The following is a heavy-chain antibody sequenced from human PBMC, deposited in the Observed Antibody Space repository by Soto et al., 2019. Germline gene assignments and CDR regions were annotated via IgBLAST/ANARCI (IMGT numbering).Heavy chain of an antibody. D-gene: IGHD3-22*01. CDR1: GGSFSGYY. CDR3: VKGSSGYYYY. CDR2: INHSGST. V-gene: IGHV4-34*01. Sequence: SETLSLTCAVYGGSFSGYYWSWIRQPPGKGLEWIGEINHSGSTNYNPSLKSRVTISVDTSKNQFSLKLSSVTAADTAVYYCVKGSSGYYYYWGQGNLVTVSS. J-gene: IGHJ4*02.